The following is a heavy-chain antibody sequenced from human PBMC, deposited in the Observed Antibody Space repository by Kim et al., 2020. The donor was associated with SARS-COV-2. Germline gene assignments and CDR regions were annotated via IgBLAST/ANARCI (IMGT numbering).Heavy chain of an antibody. CDR3: ARSDYYYYYGMDV. V-gene: IGHV3-53*04. J-gene: IGHJ6*02. Sequence: AASVKGPFTISRHNSNNTRYLQMNSLRAEDTAVYYCARSDYYYYYGMDVWGQGTTVTVSS.